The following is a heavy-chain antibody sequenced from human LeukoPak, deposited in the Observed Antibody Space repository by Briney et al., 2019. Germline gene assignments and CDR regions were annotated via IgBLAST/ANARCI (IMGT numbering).Heavy chain of an antibody. CDR2: ISWNSGSI. V-gene: IGHV3-9*01. CDR1: GFTFDDYA. CDR3: AKVFGRSAYDRPFDY. J-gene: IGHJ4*02. D-gene: IGHD5-12*01. Sequence: PSRSLRLSCAASGFTFDDYAMHWVRQAPGKGLEWVSGISWNSGSIGYADSVKGRFTISRDNAKNSLYLQMNSLRAEDTALYYCAKVFGRSAYDRPFDYWGQGTLVTVSS.